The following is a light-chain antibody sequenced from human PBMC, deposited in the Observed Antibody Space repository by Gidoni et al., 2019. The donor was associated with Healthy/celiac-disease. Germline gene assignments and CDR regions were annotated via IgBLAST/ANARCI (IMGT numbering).Light chain of an antibody. CDR1: QSVSSN. CDR2: CAS. V-gene: IGKV3-15*01. CDR3: QQYNNWPPWT. J-gene: IGKJ1*01. Sequence: EIVMTQYPATLSVSPGERATLSCRASQSVSSNLAWYQQKPGQHPRLLLYCASTRANGITARFSGSGSGTEFTLTISSMQSEDFEVYYCQQYNNWPPWTFGQXTKVEIK.